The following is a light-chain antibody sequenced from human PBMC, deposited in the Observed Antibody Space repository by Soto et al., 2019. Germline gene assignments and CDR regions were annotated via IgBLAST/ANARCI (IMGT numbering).Light chain of an antibody. CDR2: GAS. CDR3: LQNNDWPWA. CDR1: ESISNH. V-gene: IGKV3-15*01. J-gene: IGKJ1*01. Sequence: ELVMTQSPATLSVSPGERATLSCRASESISNHLAWYQQKPGQAPRLLLYGASTRATGIPARFSGRGSGTEFTLTVSNVQCQDFTVYHGLQNNDWPWACGQGTKVEIK.